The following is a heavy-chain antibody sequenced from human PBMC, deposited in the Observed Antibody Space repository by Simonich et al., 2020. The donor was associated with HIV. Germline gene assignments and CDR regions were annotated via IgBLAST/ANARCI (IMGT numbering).Heavy chain of an antibody. Sequence: EVQMLESGGGLVQPGGSLRLSCAASGFTFSSFAMSWARQAQGKGRDGVAAIRGSGGRTDYADSVKGRFTISRDNSKNTLYLKMNSLRAEDTAVYYCAKDRYYNFWSGYYDYWGQGTLVTVSS. CDR2: IRGSGGRT. CDR1: GFTFSSFA. D-gene: IGHD3-3*01. V-gene: IGHV3-23*01. J-gene: IGHJ4*02. CDR3: AKDRYYNFWSGYYDY.